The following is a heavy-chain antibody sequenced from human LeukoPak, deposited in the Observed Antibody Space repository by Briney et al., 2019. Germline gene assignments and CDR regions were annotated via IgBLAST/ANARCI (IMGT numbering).Heavy chain of an antibody. V-gene: IGHV4-34*01. Sequence: SETLSLTCAVYGGSFRGYYWSWIRQPPGKGLEWIGEINHSGSTNYNPSLKSRVTISVDTSKNQFSLKLGSVTAADTAVYYCARGRLWWLPGYFDYWGQGTLVTVSS. J-gene: IGHJ4*02. CDR1: GGSFRGYY. D-gene: IGHD5-12*01. CDR3: ARGRLWWLPGYFDY. CDR2: INHSGST.